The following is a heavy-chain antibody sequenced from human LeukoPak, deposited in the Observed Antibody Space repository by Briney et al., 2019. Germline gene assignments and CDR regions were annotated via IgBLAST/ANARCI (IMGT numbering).Heavy chain of an antibody. CDR1: GYTFTGYY. CDR3: VRDPSEVGAL. CDR2: INPNNGGT. D-gene: IGHD1-26*01. Sequence: GASVKVSCKASGYTFTGYYMHWVRQAPGQGLEWMGWINPNNGGTNYAQKFQGRVTMTSDTSISTAYMELSRLRSDDTAVYYCVRDPSEVGALWGQGSLATVSS. V-gene: IGHV1-2*02. J-gene: IGHJ4*02.